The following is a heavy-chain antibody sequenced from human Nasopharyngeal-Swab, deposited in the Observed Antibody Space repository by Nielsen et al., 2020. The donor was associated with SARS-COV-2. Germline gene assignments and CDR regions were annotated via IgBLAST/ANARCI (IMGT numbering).Heavy chain of an antibody. D-gene: IGHD2-8*02. J-gene: IGHJ4*02. CDR1: DYSFNKNT. CDR2: ITGKNGNA. CDR3: ATSATFGPGGAGDY. V-gene: IGHV1-18*04. Sequence: ASVQVSCKASDYSFNKNTVSWVRQGPAQGLAWMGWITGKNGNALYAETLQGRITMTTDTSTNTAYMELRSLRSDDTAVYYCATSATFGPGGAGDYWGQGTLVTV.